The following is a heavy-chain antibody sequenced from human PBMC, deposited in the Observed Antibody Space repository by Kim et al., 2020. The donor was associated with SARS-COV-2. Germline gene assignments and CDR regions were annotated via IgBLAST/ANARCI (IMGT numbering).Heavy chain of an antibody. CDR3: VRARDYGDFAFDY. J-gene: IGHJ4*02. Sequence: NYAQKFQGRCTMTRDTSINTAYMELSRLRSDDTAFYYCVRARDYGDFAFDYWGQGTLVTVSS. V-gene: IGHV1-2*02. D-gene: IGHD4-17*01.